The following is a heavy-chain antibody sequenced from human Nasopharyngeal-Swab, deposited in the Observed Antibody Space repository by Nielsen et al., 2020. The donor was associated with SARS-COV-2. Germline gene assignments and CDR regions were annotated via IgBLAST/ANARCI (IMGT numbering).Heavy chain of an antibody. CDR1: GFTFNNYN. V-gene: IGHV3-21*01. D-gene: IGHD3-3*01. CDR3: ARDGLDYDFWSAYFMDV. CDR2: ISSSSSYI. Sequence: GGSLRRCCAASGFTFNNYNFNWVRQAPGKGLEWVSSISSSSSYIYYADSVKGRFTISRDNAKNSLYLQMNSLRAEDTAVYYCARDGLDYDFWSAYFMDVWGQGTTVTVSS. J-gene: IGHJ6*02.